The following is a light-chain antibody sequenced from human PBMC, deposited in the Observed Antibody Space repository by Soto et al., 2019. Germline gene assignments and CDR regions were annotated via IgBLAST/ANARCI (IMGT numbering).Light chain of an antibody. V-gene: IGKV1-5*03. CDR3: QQYNTYPWT. CDR1: QSISSW. CDR2: NAS. Sequence: DIQMTQSPSTLSASVGDRVTITCRASQSISSWLAWYQQKPGKAPKLLIYNASSLQNGFPSRFSGSGSGTEFTLTISSLQPDDFATYYCQQYNTYPWTFGQGTKVEIK. J-gene: IGKJ1*01.